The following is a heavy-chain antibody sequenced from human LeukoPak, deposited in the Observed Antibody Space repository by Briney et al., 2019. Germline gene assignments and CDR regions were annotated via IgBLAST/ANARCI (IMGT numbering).Heavy chain of an antibody. CDR1: GFTFSYYW. V-gene: IGHV3-74*01. J-gene: IGHJ4*02. CDR3: AGVRTNTYGFDY. CDR2: INSDGSST. Sequence: PGGSLRPSCAASGFTFSYYWMHWVRQAPGKGLVWVSHINSDGSSTSYADSVKGRFTISRDNAKNTLYLQMNSLRAEDTAVYYCAGVRTNTYGFDYWGQGNLVTVSS. D-gene: IGHD5-18*01.